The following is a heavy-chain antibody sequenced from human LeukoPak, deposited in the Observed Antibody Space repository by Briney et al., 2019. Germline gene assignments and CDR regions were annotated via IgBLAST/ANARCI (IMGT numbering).Heavy chain of an antibody. CDR3: ARGGVVAAFDY. CDR2: ITNDGSST. V-gene: IGHV3-74*01. J-gene: IGHJ4*02. CDR1: GFTLSDYW. D-gene: IGHD2-15*01. Sequence: GGSLRLSCAASGFTLSDYWMHWVRQAPGKGLVWVSHITNDGSSTNYADPVKGRFTISRDSAKSTLYLQMNSLRAEDTAVYYCARGGVVAAFDYWGQGTLVTVSS.